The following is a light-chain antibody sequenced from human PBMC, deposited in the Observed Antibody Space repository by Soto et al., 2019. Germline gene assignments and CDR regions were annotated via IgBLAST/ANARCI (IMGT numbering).Light chain of an antibody. Sequence: IVLTQSPDTLSLSPGERATLSCRASQSVARNYIAWYQQKPDQAPRLLIYDASSRATGIPDRFSGSGSGTDFTLTISRLEPEDFAVYYCQQYCTSVLVSFGGGTKVEIK. CDR2: DAS. CDR3: QQYCTSVLVS. CDR1: QSVARNY. J-gene: IGKJ4*01. V-gene: IGKV3-20*01.